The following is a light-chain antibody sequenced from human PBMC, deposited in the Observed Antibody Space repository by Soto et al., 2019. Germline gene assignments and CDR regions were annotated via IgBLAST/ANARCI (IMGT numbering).Light chain of an antibody. CDR2: DAS. CDR3: HQYNSFSPWT. V-gene: IGKV1-5*01. J-gene: IGKJ1*01. CDR1: QSIRGW. Sequence: DIQMTQSPSTLSSSLGDRVTITCRASQSIRGWLAWYQQKPGKAPNLLIYDASRLKSGVPSRFSGRGSVTEFTLTITSRQPDDFSTDYCHQYNSFSPWTFGQGTKVEVK.